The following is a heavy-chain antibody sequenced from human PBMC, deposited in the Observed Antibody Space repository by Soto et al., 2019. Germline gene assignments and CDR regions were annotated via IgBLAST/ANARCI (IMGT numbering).Heavy chain of an antibody. CDR1: GFTFTSYE. V-gene: IGHV3-48*03. Sequence: GGSLRLSCAASGFTFTSYEMNWVRQAPGKGLEWVSYISSSGSTIYYADSVKGRFTISRDNAKNSLYLQMNSLRAEDTAVYYCAREDDTSRWYPNWFDPWGQGTLVTVSS. D-gene: IGHD6-13*01. J-gene: IGHJ5*02. CDR3: AREDDTSRWYPNWFDP. CDR2: ISSSGSTI.